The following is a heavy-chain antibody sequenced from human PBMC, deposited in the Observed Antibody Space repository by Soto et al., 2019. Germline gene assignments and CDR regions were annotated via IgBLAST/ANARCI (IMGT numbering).Heavy chain of an antibody. CDR1: GGSISSSNW. J-gene: IGHJ4*02. CDR3: ARDGYHDYEFDY. Sequence: TSETLSLTCAVSGGSISSSNWWSWVRQPPGKGLEWIGEIYHSGSTNYNPSLKSRVTISVDKSKNQFSLKLSSVTAADTAVYYCARDGYHDYEFDYWGQGTLVTVSS. V-gene: IGHV4-4*02. CDR2: IYHSGST. D-gene: IGHD4-17*01.